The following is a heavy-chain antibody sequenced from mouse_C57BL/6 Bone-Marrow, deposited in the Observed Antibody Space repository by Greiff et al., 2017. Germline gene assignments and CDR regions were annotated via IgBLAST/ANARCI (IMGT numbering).Heavy chain of an antibody. CDR2: INPSSGYT. Sequence: VQVVESGAELAKPGASVKLSCKASGYTFTSYWMHWVKQRPGQGLEWIGYINPSSGYTKYNQKFKDKATLTADKSSSTAYMQLSSLTYEDTAVYYSATRSYFDYWGQGTTLTVSS. CDR3: ATRSYFDY. J-gene: IGHJ2*01. CDR1: GYTFTSYW. V-gene: IGHV1-7*01.